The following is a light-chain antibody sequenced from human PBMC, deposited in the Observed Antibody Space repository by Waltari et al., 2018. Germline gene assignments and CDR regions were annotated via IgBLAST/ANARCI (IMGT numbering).Light chain of an antibody. Sequence: EIVLTQSPATLSLSPGERATLSCRASQSVSSYLDWYQQKPGQAPRLLIYEASNRATGIPARFSGSGSGTDFTLTISNLEPEDCAVYYCQQRKNWPLTFGGGTKVEI. CDR2: EAS. V-gene: IGKV3-11*01. CDR3: QQRKNWPLT. J-gene: IGKJ4*01. CDR1: QSVSSY.